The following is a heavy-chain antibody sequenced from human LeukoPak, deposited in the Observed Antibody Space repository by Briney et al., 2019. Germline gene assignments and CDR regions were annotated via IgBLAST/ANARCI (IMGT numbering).Heavy chain of an antibody. J-gene: IGHJ5*02. CDR1: GGSISSSSYY. CDR2: IYYSGST. CDR3: ARAHCTNGVCYPNWFDP. V-gene: IGHV4-39*07. Sequence: SETLSLTCTVSGGSISSSSYYWGWIRQPPGKGLEWIGSIYYSGSTYYNPSLKSRVTISVDTSKNQFSLKLSSVTAADTAVYYCARAHCTNGVCYPNWFDPWGQGTLVTVSS. D-gene: IGHD2-8*01.